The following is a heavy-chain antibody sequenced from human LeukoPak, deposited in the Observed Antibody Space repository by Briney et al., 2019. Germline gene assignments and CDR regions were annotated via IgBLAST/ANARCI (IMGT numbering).Heavy chain of an antibody. Sequence: PGRSRRLSCAASAITVTTNYMTCIRQAHGKVIEWVSLVLGDNAASSQESVRGRFIISRDSLKNTMFLQMNSLRAEDTAVYYCVSSTGQQFIPYDYWGHGTHVTVSS. V-gene: IGHV3-66*02. CDR3: VSSTGQQFIPYDY. J-gene: IGHJ4*01. CDR2: VLGDNAA. CDR1: AITVTTNY. D-gene: IGHD6-13*01.